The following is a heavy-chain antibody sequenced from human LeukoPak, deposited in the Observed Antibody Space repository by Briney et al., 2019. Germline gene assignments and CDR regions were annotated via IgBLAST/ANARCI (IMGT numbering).Heavy chain of an antibody. CDR3: AKEQQFRGNYFDY. V-gene: IGHV3-30*18. D-gene: IGHD3-16*01. CDR2: ISYDGSNK. CDR1: GFTFSSYA. J-gene: IGHJ4*02. Sequence: GGSLRLSCAASGFTFSSYAMSWVRQAPGKGLEWVAVISYDGSNKYYADSVKGRFTISRDNSKNTLYLQMNSLRAEDTAVYYCAKEQQFRGNYFDYWGQGTLVTVSS.